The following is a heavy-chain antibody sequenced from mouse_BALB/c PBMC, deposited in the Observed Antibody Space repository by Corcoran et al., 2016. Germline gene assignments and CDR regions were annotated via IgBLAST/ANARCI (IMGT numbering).Heavy chain of an antibody. V-gene: IGHV9-3-1*01. D-gene: IGHD3-3*01. CDR3: ARGPRAMDY. CDR1: GYTFTNYG. J-gene: IGHJ4*01. CDR2: INTYTGEP. Sequence: QLQLVQSGPALKKPGETVKISCKASGYTFTNYGMNWVKQAPGKGLKWMGWINTYTGEPTYADDFKGRFAFSLETSASTAYLQINNLKNEDTATYFCARGPRAMDYWGQGTSVTVSS.